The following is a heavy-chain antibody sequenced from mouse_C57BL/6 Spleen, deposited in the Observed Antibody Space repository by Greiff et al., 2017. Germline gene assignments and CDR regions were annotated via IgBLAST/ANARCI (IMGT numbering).Heavy chain of an antibody. V-gene: IGHV1-26*01. CDR3: AREANDGYYAWFAY. J-gene: IGHJ3*01. D-gene: IGHD2-3*01. CDR2: INPNNGGT. CDR1: GYTFTDYY. Sequence: EVQLQQSGPELVKPGASVKISCKASGYTFTDYYMNWVKQSHGKSLEWIGDINPNNGGTSYNQKFKGKATLTVDKSSSTAYMELRSLTSEDSAVYYCAREANDGYYAWFAYWGQGTLVTVSA.